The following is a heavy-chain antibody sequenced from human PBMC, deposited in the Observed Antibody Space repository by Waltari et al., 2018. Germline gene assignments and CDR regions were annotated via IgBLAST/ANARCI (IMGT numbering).Heavy chain of an antibody. CDR1: GYTFTGYY. Sequence: QVQLVQSGAEVKKPGASVKVSCKASGYTFTGYYMHWVRQAPGQGLEWMGRINPNSGGTNYAQKFQGRVTMTRDTSISTAYMELSRLRSDDTAVYYCARGLPYDFWSGYPNYYYYMDVWGKGTTVTVSS. J-gene: IGHJ6*03. D-gene: IGHD3-3*01. CDR3: ARGLPYDFWSGYPNYYYYMDV. V-gene: IGHV1-2*06. CDR2: INPNSGGT.